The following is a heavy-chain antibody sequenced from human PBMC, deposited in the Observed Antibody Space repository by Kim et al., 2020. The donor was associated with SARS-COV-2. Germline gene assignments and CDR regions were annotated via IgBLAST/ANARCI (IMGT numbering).Heavy chain of an antibody. CDR1: GGSISSSSYY. CDR2: IYYSGST. Sequence: SETLSLTCTVSGGSISSSSYYWGWIRQPPGKGLEWIGSIYYSGSTYYNPSLKSRVTISVDTSKNQFSLKLSSVTAADTAVYYCARGPFITMIVVRLGYFDYWGQGTLVTVSS. D-gene: IGHD3-22*01. J-gene: IGHJ4*02. V-gene: IGHV4-39*07. CDR3: ARGPFITMIVVRLGYFDY.